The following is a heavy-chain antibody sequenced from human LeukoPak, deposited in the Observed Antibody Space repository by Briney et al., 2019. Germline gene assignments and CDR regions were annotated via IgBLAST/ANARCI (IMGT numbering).Heavy chain of an antibody. J-gene: IGHJ3*02. CDR3: ASDGGSVTAAPGAFDI. V-gene: IGHV3-66*01. D-gene: IGHD3-10*01. CDR2: IYSGGST. Sequence: GGSLRLSCAASGFTVSSNYMSWVRQAPGKGLEWVSVIYSGGSTYYADSVKGRFTISRDNSKNALYLQMNSLRAEDTAVYYCASDGGSVTAAPGAFDIWGQGTMVTVSS. CDR1: GFTVSSNY.